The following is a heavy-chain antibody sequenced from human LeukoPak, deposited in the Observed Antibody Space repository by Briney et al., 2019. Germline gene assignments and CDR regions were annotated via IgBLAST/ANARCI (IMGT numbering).Heavy chain of an antibody. D-gene: IGHD3-22*01. J-gene: IGHJ4*02. V-gene: IGHV3-74*01. CDR1: GFTFSSYW. CDR2: INSDGSST. CDR3: AREALPYYYDSSGYYPFDY. Sequence: PGGSLRLSCAASGFTFSSYWMHWVRQAPGKGLVWVSRINSDGSSTSYADSVKGRFTISRDNAKNTLYLQMNSLRAEDTAVYYYAREALPYYYDSSGYYPFDYWGQGTLVTVSS.